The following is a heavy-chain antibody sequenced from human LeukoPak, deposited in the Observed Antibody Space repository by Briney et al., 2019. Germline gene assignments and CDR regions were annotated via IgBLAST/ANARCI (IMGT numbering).Heavy chain of an antibody. CDR1: GYIFTNYY. CDR3: ARGIGMGAFDYYYYGMDV. Sequence: GASVKVSCKASGYIFTNYYMHWVRQAPGQGLEWMGIINPSGGSTSYAQKFQGRVTMTRGTSTSTVYMELSSLRSEDTAVYYCARGIGMGAFDYYYYGMDVWGQGTTVTVSS. J-gene: IGHJ6*02. D-gene: IGHD3-16*01. CDR2: INPSGGST. V-gene: IGHV1-46*01.